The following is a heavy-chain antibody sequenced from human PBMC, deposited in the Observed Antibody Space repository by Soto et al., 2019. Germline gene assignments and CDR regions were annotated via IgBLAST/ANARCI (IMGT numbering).Heavy chain of an antibody. V-gene: IGHV2-5*02. CDR3: AHRRAYCTGGSCYSIWFDP. D-gene: IGHD2-15*01. CDR2: IYWDDDK. CDR1: GFSLSTSGMG. Sequence: QITLKESGPTLVKPTQTLTLTCTFSGFSLSTSGMGVGWIRQPPGKALEWLALIYWDDDKRYSPSLKSRLTFTKDTSKNQVVLTMTNMDPVDTATYYCAHRRAYCTGGSCYSIWFDPWGQGTLVTVSS. J-gene: IGHJ5*02.